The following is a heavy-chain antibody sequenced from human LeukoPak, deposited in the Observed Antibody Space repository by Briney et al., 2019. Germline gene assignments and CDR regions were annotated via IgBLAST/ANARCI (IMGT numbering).Heavy chain of an antibody. CDR1: GGSFSGYY. CDR3: ASEVLRFLEWYPHGMDV. V-gene: IGHV4-34*01. Sequence: PSETLSLTCAVYGGSFSGYYWSWIRQPPGKGLEWIGEINHSGSTNYNPSLKSRVTISVDTSKNQFSLKLSSVTAADTAVYYCASEVLRFLEWYPHGMDVWGQGTTVTVSS. D-gene: IGHD3-3*01. CDR2: INHSGST. J-gene: IGHJ6*02.